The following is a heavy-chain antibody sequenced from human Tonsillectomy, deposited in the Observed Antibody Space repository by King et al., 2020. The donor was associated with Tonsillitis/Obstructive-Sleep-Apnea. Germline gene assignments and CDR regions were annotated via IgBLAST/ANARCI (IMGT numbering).Heavy chain of an antibody. Sequence: VQLVQSGAEVKKPGASVKVSCKASGYTFTGYYMHWVRQAPGQGLEWMGWINPNSGGTNYAQKFQGWVTMTRDTSISTAYMELSRLRSDDTAVYYCATARGGYGDSTEFDYWGQGTLVTVSS. V-gene: IGHV1-2*04. J-gene: IGHJ4*02. CDR3: ATARGGYGDSTEFDY. D-gene: IGHD3-10*01. CDR2: INPNSGGT. CDR1: GYTFTGYY.